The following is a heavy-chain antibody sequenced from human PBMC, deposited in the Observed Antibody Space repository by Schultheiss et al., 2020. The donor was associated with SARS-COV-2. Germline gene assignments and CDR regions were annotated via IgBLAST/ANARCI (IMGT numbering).Heavy chain of an antibody. CDR1: GGSISSGGYS. Sequence: SQTLSLTCAVSGGSISSGGYSWSWIRQPPGKGLEWIGYIYYSGSTYYNPSLKSRVTISVDTSKNQFSLKLSSVTAADTAVYYCARDRAPYYYDSSGYYADYWGQGTLVTVSS. V-gene: IGHV4-30-4*07. D-gene: IGHD3-22*01. CDR3: ARDRAPYYYDSSGYYADY. J-gene: IGHJ4*02. CDR2: IYYSGST.